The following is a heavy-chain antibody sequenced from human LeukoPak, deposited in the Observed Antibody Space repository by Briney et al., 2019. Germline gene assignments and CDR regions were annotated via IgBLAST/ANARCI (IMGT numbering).Heavy chain of an antibody. Sequence: GGSLRLSCSASGFTFSSYAMHWVRQAPGKGLEYVSAISSNGGSTYYADSVKGRFTISRDNSKNTLYLQMNSLRAEDTAVYYCAKDHGYSSGWYEEFDYWGQGTLVTVSS. V-gene: IGHV3-64*04. CDR2: ISSNGGST. J-gene: IGHJ4*02. D-gene: IGHD6-19*01. CDR1: GFTFSSYA. CDR3: AKDHGYSSGWYEEFDY.